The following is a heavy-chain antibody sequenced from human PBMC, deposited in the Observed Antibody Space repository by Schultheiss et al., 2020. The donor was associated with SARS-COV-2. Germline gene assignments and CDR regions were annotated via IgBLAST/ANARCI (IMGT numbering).Heavy chain of an antibody. CDR1: GGSFSGYY. D-gene: IGHD5-24*01. CDR2: INHSGST. CDR3: ARDRGLNGYFVFDS. J-gene: IGHJ4*02. Sequence: SETLSLTCAVYGGSFSGYYWSWIRQPPGKGLEWIGEINHSGSTNYNPSLKSRVTMSVDTSKNQFSLRLSSATAADTAMYYCARDRGLNGYFVFDSWGQGALVTVSS. V-gene: IGHV4-34*01.